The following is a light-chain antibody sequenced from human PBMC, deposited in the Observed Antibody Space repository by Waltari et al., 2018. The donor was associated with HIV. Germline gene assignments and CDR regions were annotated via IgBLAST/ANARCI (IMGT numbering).Light chain of an antibody. CDR3: CSYAGSYTWV. Sequence: QSALTQPRSVSGSPGQSLTISCTGTSTDVGGYNYVSWYQQHPGKVPKLLIYDVSKRPSGVPDRFSGSKSGNTASLTISGLQAEDGADYYCCSYAGSYTWVFGGGTKLTVL. CDR2: DVS. J-gene: IGLJ3*02. V-gene: IGLV2-11*01. CDR1: STDVGGYNY.